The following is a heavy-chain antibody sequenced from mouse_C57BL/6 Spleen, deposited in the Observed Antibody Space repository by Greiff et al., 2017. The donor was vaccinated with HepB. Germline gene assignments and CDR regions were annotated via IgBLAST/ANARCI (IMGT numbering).Heavy chain of an antibody. Sequence: EVKVEESGGGLVQPGGSMKLSCVASGFTFSNYWMNWVRQSPEKGLEWVAQIRLKSDNYATHYAESVKGRFTISRDDSKSSVYLQMNNLRAEDTGIYYCTGGTTVVRAYYFDYWGQGTTLTVSS. J-gene: IGHJ2*01. V-gene: IGHV6-3*01. CDR3: TGGTTVVRAYYFDY. CDR2: IRLKSDNYAT. CDR1: GFTFSNYW. D-gene: IGHD1-1*01.